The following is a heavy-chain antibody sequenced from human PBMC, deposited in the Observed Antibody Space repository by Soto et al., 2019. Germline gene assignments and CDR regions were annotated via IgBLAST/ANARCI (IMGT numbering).Heavy chain of an antibody. Sequence: GSLRLSCEASGFNFSRVSMNWVRQVPGKGLEWVASISSGSSDTWYAESVKGRFIISRDNAQNSLLWQMNTLILEDSAMYNCARVAYWGPGTEVTVYS. J-gene: IGHJ4*02. CDR1: GFNFSRVS. CDR2: ISSGSSDT. CDR3: ARVAY. V-gene: IGHV3-21*01.